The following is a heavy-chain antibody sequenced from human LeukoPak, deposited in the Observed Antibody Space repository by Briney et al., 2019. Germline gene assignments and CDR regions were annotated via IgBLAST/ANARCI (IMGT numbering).Heavy chain of an antibody. CDR2: MSSSSNFI. Sequence: GGSLRLSCAASGFTFSSYSMNWVRQAPGKGLEWVSFMSSSSNFIYYADSVEGRFTISRDNSKNTLYLQMNSLRAEDTAVYYCAKIYQVYSSSSPFDYWGQGTLVTVSS. CDR1: GFTFSSYS. CDR3: AKIYQVYSSSSPFDY. J-gene: IGHJ4*02. D-gene: IGHD6-6*01. V-gene: IGHV3-21*04.